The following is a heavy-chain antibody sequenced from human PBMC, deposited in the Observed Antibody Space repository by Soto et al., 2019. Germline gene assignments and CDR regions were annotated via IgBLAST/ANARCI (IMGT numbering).Heavy chain of an antibody. CDR3: ARAQSSSWYNYGMDV. Sequence: SETLSLTCAGSGGSISSSNWWSGVRQPPGKGLEWIGEIYHSGSTNYTPSLKSRVTISVDKSKNQFSLKLSSVTAADTAVYYCARAQSSSWYNYGMDVWGQGTTVTVSS. CDR1: GGSISSSNW. V-gene: IGHV4-4*02. CDR2: IYHSGST. J-gene: IGHJ6*02. D-gene: IGHD6-13*01.